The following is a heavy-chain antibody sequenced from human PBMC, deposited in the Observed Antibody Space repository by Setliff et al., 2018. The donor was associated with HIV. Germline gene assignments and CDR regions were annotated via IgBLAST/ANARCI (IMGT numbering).Heavy chain of an antibody. CDR3: ARYRSGDSDISLDQ. V-gene: IGHV4-39*01. J-gene: IGHJ4*01. Sequence: SETLSLTCNVLDFSIGATSYYWGWIRQPPGKGLQWIGSVYYNGDTKYNPSLKSRLVISVDKTKNQFSLMLNSLTVADKAVYYCARYRSGDSDISLDQWGHGALVTVSS. D-gene: IGHD3-10*01. CDR2: VYYNGDT. CDR1: DFSIGATSYY.